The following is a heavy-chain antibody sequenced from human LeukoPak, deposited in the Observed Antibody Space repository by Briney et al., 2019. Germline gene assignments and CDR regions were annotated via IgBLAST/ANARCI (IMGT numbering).Heavy chain of an antibody. V-gene: IGHV1-2*02. J-gene: IGHJ4*02. Sequence: ASVKVSCKGSGYTFTGYYMHWVRQAPGQGLEWMGWINPNSGTTNYAQKFQGRVTMTRDTSISTAYMELSRLRSDDTAVYYCARDRGLLWFGELLSPYYFDYWGQGTLVTVSS. D-gene: IGHD3-10*01. CDR3: ARDRGLLWFGELLSPYYFDY. CDR2: INPNSGTT. CDR1: GYTFTGYY.